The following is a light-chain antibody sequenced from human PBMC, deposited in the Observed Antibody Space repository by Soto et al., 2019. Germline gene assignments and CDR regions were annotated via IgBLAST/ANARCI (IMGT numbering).Light chain of an antibody. Sequence: EVVLTQSPGTLSLSPGERATLSCRASQSVSNNYFAWYQQKPGQAPRLLIVGSSDRATGIPERLSGSGAGTDFTLTIIRIEPEDYVVYYYQQYGSSPPYTFGQGTKLEIK. CDR1: QSVSNNY. CDR2: GSS. CDR3: QQYGSSPPYT. J-gene: IGKJ2*01. V-gene: IGKV3-20*01.